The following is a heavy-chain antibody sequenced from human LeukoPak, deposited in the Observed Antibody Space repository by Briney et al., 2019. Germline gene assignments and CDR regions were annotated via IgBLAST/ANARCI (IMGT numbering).Heavy chain of an antibody. D-gene: IGHD6-13*01. CDR2: ISGYNGNT. CDR1: GYTFTSYG. J-gene: IGHJ6*03. CDR3: ARDVSSSWYWGSYYYYYMDV. Sequence: ASVKVSCKASGYTFTSYGISWVRQAPGQGLEWMGWISGYNGNTNYAQNLQGRVTMTTDTSTSTAYMELRSLRSDDTAVYYCARDVSSSWYWGSYYYYYMDVWGKGTTVTISS. V-gene: IGHV1-18*01.